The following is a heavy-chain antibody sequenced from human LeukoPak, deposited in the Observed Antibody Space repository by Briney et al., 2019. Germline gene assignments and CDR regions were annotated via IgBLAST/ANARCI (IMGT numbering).Heavy chain of an antibody. D-gene: IGHD2-2*01. Sequence: ASVKVSCNASGYTFTGYYMHWVRQAPGQGLEWMGWINPNSGGTNYAQKFQGRVTMTRDTSISTAYMELSRLRSDDTAVYYCARVLSPEYQLLSSLTDYYMDVWGKGTTVTVSS. CDR3: ARVLSPEYQLLSSLTDYYMDV. CDR1: GYTFTGYY. V-gene: IGHV1-2*02. J-gene: IGHJ6*03. CDR2: INPNSGGT.